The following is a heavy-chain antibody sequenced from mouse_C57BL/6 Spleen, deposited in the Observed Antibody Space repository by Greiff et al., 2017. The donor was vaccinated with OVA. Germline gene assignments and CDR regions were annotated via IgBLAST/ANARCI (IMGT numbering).Heavy chain of an antibody. D-gene: IGHD6-5*01. CDR1: GFTFTDYY. Sequence: EVKLVESGGGLVQPGGSLSLSCAASGFTFTDYYMSWVRQPPGKALEWLGFIRNKANGYTTEYSASVKGRFTISRDNSQSILYLQMNALRAEDSATYYCARYISLGGGAMDYWGQGTSVTVSS. V-gene: IGHV7-3*01. CDR2: IRNKANGYTT. J-gene: IGHJ4*01. CDR3: ARYISLGGGAMDY.